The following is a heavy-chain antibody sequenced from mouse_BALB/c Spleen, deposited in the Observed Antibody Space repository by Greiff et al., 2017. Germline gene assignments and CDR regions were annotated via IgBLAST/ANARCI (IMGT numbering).Heavy chain of an antibody. D-gene: IGHD2-1*01. CDR1: GYSITSGYY. CDR3: ARGGNSYYFDY. J-gene: IGHJ2*01. Sequence: EVQRVESGPGLVKPSQSLSLTCSVTGYSITSGYYWNWIRQFPGNKLEWMGYISYDGSNNYNPSLKNRISITRDTSKNQFFLKLNSATTEDTATYYCARGGNSYYFDYWGQGTTLTVSS. CDR2: ISYDGSN. V-gene: IGHV3-6*02.